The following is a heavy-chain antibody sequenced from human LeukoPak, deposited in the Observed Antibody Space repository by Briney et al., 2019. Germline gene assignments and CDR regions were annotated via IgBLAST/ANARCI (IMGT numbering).Heavy chain of an antibody. V-gene: IGHV3-9*01. CDR1: GFTFDDYA. J-gene: IGHJ4*02. CDR3: AAVITSRGSNY. CDR2: ISWNSGSI. D-gene: IGHD3-22*01. Sequence: GGSLSLSCAASGFTFDDYAMHWVRQAPGKGLEWVSGISWNSGSIGYADSVKGRFTISRDNSKNTLYLQMNSLRAEHTAVYYCAAVITSRGSNYGGQGTLVSVSS.